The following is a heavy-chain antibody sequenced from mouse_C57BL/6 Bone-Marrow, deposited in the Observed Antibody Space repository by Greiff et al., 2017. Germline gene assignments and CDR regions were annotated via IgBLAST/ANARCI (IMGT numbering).Heavy chain of an antibody. CDR1: GYAFSSSW. V-gene: IGHV1-82*01. D-gene: IGHD2-4*01. CDR3: ARPIYDYDVRD. Sequence: QVQLQQSGPELVKPGASVKISCKASGYAFSSSWMNWVKQRPGKGLEWIGRIYPGDGDTNYNGKFKGKATLTADKSSSTAYMQLSSLTSEDSAVYFCARPIYDYDVRDWGEGALVTVSA. CDR2: IYPGDGDT. J-gene: IGHJ3*01.